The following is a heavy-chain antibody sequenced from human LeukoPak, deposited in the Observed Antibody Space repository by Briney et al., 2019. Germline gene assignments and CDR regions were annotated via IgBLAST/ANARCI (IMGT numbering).Heavy chain of an antibody. CDR2: INDSGTI. V-gene: IGHV4-34*01. Sequence: SSETLSLTCAVYGGSFSNYYWSWIRQPPGKGLEWIGEINDSGTINYNPSLMSSVTISVDKSKNQFSLKLSSVTAADTAVYYCARRWNYGRNYYIDVWGKGATVSVSS. CDR1: GGSFSNYY. D-gene: IGHD1-7*01. CDR3: ARRWNYGRNYYIDV. J-gene: IGHJ6*03.